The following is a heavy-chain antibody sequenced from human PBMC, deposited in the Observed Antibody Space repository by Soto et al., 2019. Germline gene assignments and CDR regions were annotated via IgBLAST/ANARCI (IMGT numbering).Heavy chain of an antibody. D-gene: IGHD7-27*01. Sequence: GESLKIPCKGSGYSFSRYWIGWVRPMPGKSPEWMGIIYPGDSDTRYSPSFQGQVTISADKSISTAYLQWSSLKASDTAMYYCARHRDFLKELGSAFEIWGQGTMVTVSS. J-gene: IGHJ3*02. CDR2: IYPGDSDT. CDR3: ARHRDFLKELGSAFEI. CDR1: GYSFSRYW. V-gene: IGHV5-51*01.